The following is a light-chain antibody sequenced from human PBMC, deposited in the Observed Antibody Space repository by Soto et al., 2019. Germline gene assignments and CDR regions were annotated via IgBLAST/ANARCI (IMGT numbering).Light chain of an antibody. CDR2: DAA. Sequence: EIVMTQSPATLSVSPGERATLSCRASQSVSSYLAWYQQRPGQAPRLLIYDAANRASGIPARFSGSGSGTEFTLTISSLQSEDFAVYYCQQYNNWPLWTFGQGTKVDIK. CDR1: QSVSSY. V-gene: IGKV3-15*01. CDR3: QQYNNWPLWT. J-gene: IGKJ1*01.